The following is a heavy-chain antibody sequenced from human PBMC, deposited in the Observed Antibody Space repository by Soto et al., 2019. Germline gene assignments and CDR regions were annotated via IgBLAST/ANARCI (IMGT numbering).Heavy chain of an antibody. J-gene: IGHJ3*02. D-gene: IGHD3-10*01. CDR2: ILPIFGTA. CDR3: ERGHEFGGNSDAFDI. Sequence: SVKVSCKSSGYPFTHYGITWVRQAPGQRPEWMGNILPIFGTADYAQKFRDRVTITADKSTNTAYMELRSLFSEDAAVYYCERGHEFGGNSDAFDIWGQGTVVTVSS. CDR1: GYPFTHYG. V-gene: IGHV1-69*06.